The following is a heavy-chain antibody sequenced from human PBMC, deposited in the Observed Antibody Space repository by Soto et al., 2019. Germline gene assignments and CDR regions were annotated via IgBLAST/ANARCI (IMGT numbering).Heavy chain of an antibody. J-gene: IGHJ3*02. Sequence: QVQLQESGPGLVKPSQTLSLTCTVSGGSISSGDYYWSWIRQPPGKGLEWIGYIYYSGSTYYNPSLKSRFTISVDTSKNQFSLKLSSVTAADTAVYYCARTPLYDFWSGYWSLDIWGQGTMVTVSS. V-gene: IGHV4-30-4*01. CDR1: GGSISSGDYY. D-gene: IGHD3-3*01. CDR3: ARTPLYDFWSGYWSLDI. CDR2: IYYSGST.